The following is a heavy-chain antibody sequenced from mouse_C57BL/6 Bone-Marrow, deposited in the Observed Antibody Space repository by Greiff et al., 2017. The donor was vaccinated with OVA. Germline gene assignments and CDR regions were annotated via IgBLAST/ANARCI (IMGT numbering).Heavy chain of an antibody. D-gene: IGHD1-1*01. CDR3: ARLSLLPHWNYFDY. Sequence: EVKVVESGGGLVQPGGSLKLSCAASGFTFSDYYMYWVRQTPEKRLEWVAYISNGGGSTYYPDTVKGRFTISRDNAKNTLYLQMSRLKSEDTAMYYCARLSLLPHWNYFDYWGQGTTLTVSS. V-gene: IGHV5-12*01. CDR2: ISNGGGST. J-gene: IGHJ2*01. CDR1: GFTFSDYY.